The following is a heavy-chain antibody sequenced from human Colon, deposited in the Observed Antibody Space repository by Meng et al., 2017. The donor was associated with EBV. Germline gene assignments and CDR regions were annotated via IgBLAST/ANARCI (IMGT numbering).Heavy chain of an antibody. CDR1: GGSINSGDYY. Sequence: QGRLKVSGPGLGKPSQTLSLTCTVSGGSINSGDYYWSWIRQPPGKGLEWIGYIYYTGSTYYNPSLKSRVTISMDTSKNQFSLRLSSVTAADTAVYYCARNYYFDYWGQGTLVTVSS. CDR3: ARNYYFDY. V-gene: IGHV4-30-4*01. CDR2: IYYTGST. J-gene: IGHJ4*02.